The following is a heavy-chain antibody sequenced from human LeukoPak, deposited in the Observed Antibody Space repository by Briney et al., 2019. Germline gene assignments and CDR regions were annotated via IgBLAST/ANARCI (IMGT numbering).Heavy chain of an antibody. V-gene: IGHV3-21*05. CDR1: GFTFASYA. Sequence: GGSLRLSCAASGFTFASYAMTWVRQAPGKGLEWVSYISSSSSYTNYADSVKGRFTISRDNAKNSLYLQMNSLRAEDTAVYYCARKSGGRDPIDAFDIWGQGTMVTVSS. D-gene: IGHD1-26*01. CDR3: ARKSGGRDPIDAFDI. J-gene: IGHJ3*02. CDR2: ISSSSSYT.